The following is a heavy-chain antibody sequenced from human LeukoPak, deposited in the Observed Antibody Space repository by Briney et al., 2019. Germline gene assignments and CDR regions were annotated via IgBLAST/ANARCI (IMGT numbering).Heavy chain of an antibody. CDR1: GGSISSGGYY. D-gene: IGHD3-3*01. CDR3: ARIQYYDFWSGYYSYYFDY. V-gene: IGHV4-31*03. CDR2: IYYSGST. J-gene: IGHJ4*02. Sequence: PSQALSLTCTVSGGSISSGGYYWSWIRQHPGKGLEWIGYIYYSGSTYYHPSLKSRVTISVDTSKNQFSLKLSSVTAADTAVYYCARIQYYDFWSGYYSYYFDYWGQGTLVTVSS.